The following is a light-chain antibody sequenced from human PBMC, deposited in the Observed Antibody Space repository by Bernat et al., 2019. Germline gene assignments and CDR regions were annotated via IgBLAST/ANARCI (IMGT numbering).Light chain of an antibody. CDR2: NNN. CDR1: SSNIGSNT. CDR3: AAWDDSLNGWV. Sequence: QSVLTQPPSASGTPGQRVTFSCSGSSSNIGSNTVTWYQQLPGTAPKLLMYNNNQRPSGVPDRFSCSKSGTSASLAISGLQSEDEADYYCAAWDDSLNGWVFGGGTKLTVL. V-gene: IGLV1-44*01. J-gene: IGLJ3*02.